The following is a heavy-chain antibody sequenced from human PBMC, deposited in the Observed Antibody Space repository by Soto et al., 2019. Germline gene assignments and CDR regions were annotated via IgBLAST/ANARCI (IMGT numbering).Heavy chain of an antibody. J-gene: IGHJ5*02. V-gene: IGHV4-4*07. Sequence: SETLSLTCTVSGASISGFYWSWIRKSVGKGLEWIGRIYATGTTDYNPSLKSRVMMSVDTSKKQFSLKLRSVTAADTAVYYCVRDGTKTLRDWFDPWGQGISVTVSS. D-gene: IGHD1-1*01. CDR3: VRDGTKTLRDWFDP. CDR1: GASISGFY. CDR2: IYATGTT.